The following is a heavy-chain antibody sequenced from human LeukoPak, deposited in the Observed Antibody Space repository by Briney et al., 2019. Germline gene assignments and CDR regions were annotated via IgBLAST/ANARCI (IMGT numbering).Heavy chain of an antibody. CDR3: ARGVKSYI. CDR1: GGSFSGYY. J-gene: IGHJ4*02. CDR2: INHSGST. D-gene: IGHD1-26*01. Sequence: SETLSLTCAVYGGSFSGYYWSWIRQPPGKGLEWIGEINHSGSTNYNPSLKSRVTISVDTSKNQFSLKLSSVTAADTAVYYCARGVKSYIWGQGTLVTVSS. V-gene: IGHV4-34*01.